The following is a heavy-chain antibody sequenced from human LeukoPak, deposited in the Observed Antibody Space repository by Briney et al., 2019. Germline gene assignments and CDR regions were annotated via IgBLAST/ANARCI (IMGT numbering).Heavy chain of an antibody. D-gene: IGHD3-10*01. CDR2: ISGSGGST. V-gene: IGHV3-23*01. J-gene: IGHJ4*02. Sequence: GSLILSFASSGFTFSSYAMSWVRPAPGKGLEWVSAISGSGGSTYYADSVKGRFTISRDNSKNTLYLQMNSLRAEDTAVYYCARSPRYGSGSFPFFFDYWGQGTLVTVSS. CDR3: ARSPRYGSGSFPFFFDY. CDR1: GFTFSSYA.